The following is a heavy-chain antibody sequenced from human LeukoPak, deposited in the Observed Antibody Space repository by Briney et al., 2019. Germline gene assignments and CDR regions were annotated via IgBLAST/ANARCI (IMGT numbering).Heavy chain of an antibody. CDR3: ARDHTIHKSTTMGDY. D-gene: IGHD4-23*01. V-gene: IGHV1-8*02. CDR2: MNPNSGNT. J-gene: IGHJ4*02. Sequence: GASVKVSCKASGYTFTSYDINWVRQATGQGLEWMGWMNPNSGNTGYAQKFQGRVTMTRDTSTSTVYMELSSLRSEGTAVYYCARDHTIHKSTTMGDYWGQGTLVTVSS. CDR1: GYTFTSYD.